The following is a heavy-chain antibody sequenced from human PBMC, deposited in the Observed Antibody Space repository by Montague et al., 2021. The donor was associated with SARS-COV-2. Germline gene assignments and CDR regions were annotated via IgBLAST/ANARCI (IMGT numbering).Heavy chain of an antibody. CDR1: GFSLSTSGMC. J-gene: IGHJ4*02. V-gene: IGHV2-70*01. D-gene: IGHD5-18*01. CDR3: ARMLNSYGYSLVGY. CDR2: IDWDDDK. Sequence: VKSTQTLTLTCTFSGFSLSTSGMCVSWIRQPPGKALEWLALIDWDDDKYYSTSLKTRLTISKDTSKNQVVLTMTNMDPVDTATYYCARMLNSYGYSLVGYWGQGTLVTVSS.